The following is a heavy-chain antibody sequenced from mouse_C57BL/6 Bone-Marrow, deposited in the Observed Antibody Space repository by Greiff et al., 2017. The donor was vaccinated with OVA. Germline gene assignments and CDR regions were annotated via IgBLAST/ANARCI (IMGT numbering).Heavy chain of an antibody. J-gene: IGHJ2*01. CDR3: ARSDYDYFDY. CDR2: ISSGSSTI. D-gene: IGHD2-4*01. CDR1: GFTFSDYG. V-gene: IGHV5-17*01. Sequence: EVKLMESGGGLVKPGGSLKLSCAASGFTFSDYGMHWVRQPPEKGLEWVAYISSGSSTIYYADTVKGRFTISRDNAKNTLFLHMTSLRSEDTAVYYCARSDYDYFDYWGQGTTLTVSS.